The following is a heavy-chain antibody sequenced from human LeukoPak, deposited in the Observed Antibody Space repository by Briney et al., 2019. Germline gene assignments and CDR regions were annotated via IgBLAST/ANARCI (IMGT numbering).Heavy chain of an antibody. CDR1: GYTFTSYY. CDR3: ARTGYSSGWLGDYYYYYGMDV. V-gene: IGHV1-46*01. CDR2: INPSGSST. D-gene: IGHD6-19*01. Sequence: ASVKVSCKASGYTFTSYYMHWVRQAPGQGLEWMGIINPSGSSTSYAQKFQGRVTMTRDTSTSTVYMELSSLRSEDTAVYYCARTGYSSGWLGDYYYYYGMDVWGQGTTVTVSS. J-gene: IGHJ6*02.